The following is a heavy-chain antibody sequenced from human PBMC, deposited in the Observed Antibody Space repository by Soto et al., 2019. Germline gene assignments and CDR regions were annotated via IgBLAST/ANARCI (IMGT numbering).Heavy chain of an antibody. CDR3: ARAIETAMDPCDY. J-gene: IGHJ4*02. Sequence: GGSLRLSCAASGFSFTTYAMHWVRQAPGKGLEWVAVISDDGSIKYYADSVKGRFTISRDNSKNTFSLQMNSLRGDDTAVYFCARAIETAMDPCDYWGQGTLVTVSS. CDR2: ISDDGSIK. V-gene: IGHV3-30-3*01. CDR1: GFSFTTYA. D-gene: IGHD5-18*01.